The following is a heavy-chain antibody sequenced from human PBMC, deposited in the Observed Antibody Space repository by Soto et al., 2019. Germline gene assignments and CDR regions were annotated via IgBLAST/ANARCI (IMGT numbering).Heavy chain of an antibody. CDR3: ARLAEYCNGIKCYSNFDF. Sequence: APVKVSCKTSGYNLTNFDINWVRQAPGRGLVWMGWMNPSSGETGSAQNFQGRVTMTRDISTRTFFMQLTSLRSEDTAIYYCARLAEYCNGIKCYSNFDFWGRGTQVTV. CDR1: GYNLTNFD. V-gene: IGHV1-8*01. D-gene: IGHD2-15*01. CDR2: MNPSSGET. J-gene: IGHJ4*01.